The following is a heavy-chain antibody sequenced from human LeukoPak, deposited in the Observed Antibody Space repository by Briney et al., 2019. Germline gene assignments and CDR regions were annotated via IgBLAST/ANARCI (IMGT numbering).Heavy chain of an antibody. Sequence: PGGSMRLSCAASGFTFSSYSMNWVRQAPGKGLEWVSSISSSSSYIYYADSVKGRFTISRDNAKNSLYLQMNSLRAEDTAVYYCARDYGSGSYYFGYWGQGTLVIVSS. D-gene: IGHD3-10*01. CDR3: ARDYGSGSYYFGY. V-gene: IGHV3-21*01. CDR2: ISSSSSYI. J-gene: IGHJ4*02. CDR1: GFTFSSYS.